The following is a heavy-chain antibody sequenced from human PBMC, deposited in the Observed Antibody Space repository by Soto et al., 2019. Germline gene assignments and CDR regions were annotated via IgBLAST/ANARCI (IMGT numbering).Heavy chain of an antibody. CDR1: GFNFASYT. CDR3: AKSGGPPASLDVYFDY. D-gene: IGHD2-2*01. Sequence: EVQLLESGGGMVQPGESLRLSCAASGFNFASYTMTWVRQAPGKGLEWVSTINSGGDTTYYSDSVKGRFTISRDSPKNTLFLLMTSLRAEDTAVYYCAKSGGPPASLDVYFDYWGQGTLVTVSS. J-gene: IGHJ4*02. CDR2: INSGGDTT. V-gene: IGHV3-23*01.